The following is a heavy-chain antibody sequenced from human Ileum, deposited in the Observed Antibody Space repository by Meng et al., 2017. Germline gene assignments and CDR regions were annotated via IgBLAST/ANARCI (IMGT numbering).Heavy chain of an antibody. D-gene: IGHD3-22*01. V-gene: IGHV4-59*08. Sequence: QVQLHESGPGLVKPSQTLSLTCSVSGGSISSHDWTWIRQPQGKGLEYIGYIYYRGGASYNPSLRSRVTMSVDTSKNQFSLNLSSVTAADTAVYYCARLLDSSDWGWFDPWGQGTLVTVSS. CDR1: GGSISSHD. CDR2: IYYRGGA. CDR3: ARLLDSSDWGWFDP. J-gene: IGHJ5*02.